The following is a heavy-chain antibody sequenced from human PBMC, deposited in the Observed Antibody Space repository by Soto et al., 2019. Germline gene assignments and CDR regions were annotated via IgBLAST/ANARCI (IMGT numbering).Heavy chain of an antibody. J-gene: IGHJ3*02. D-gene: IGHD3-10*01. V-gene: IGHV4-39*01. CDR3: ARHTDCGSGSSCLGSDNMDTDAFDI. CDR1: GGSISSDIHY. Sequence: QLQLQESGPGLVKPSETLSLTCTVSGGSISSDIHYWGWIRQPPGKGLEWIGTIYYSGNTYYNPSLRGRVTISMDTSTNQFSLRLTSVTAADTAVYYCARHTDCGSGSSCLGSDNMDTDAFDIWGQGTMVTVS. CDR2: IYYSGNT.